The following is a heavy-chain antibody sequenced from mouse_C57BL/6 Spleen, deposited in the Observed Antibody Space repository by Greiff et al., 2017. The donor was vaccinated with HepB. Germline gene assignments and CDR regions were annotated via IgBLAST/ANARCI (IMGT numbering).Heavy chain of an antibody. Sequence: VQLQQPGAELVKPGASVKLSCKASGYTFTSYWMQWVKQRPGQGLEWIGEIDPSDSYTNYNQKFKGKATLTVDTSSSTAYMQRSSLTSEDSAVYYCARYYGNFYYFDYWGQGTTLTVSS. CDR1: GYTFTSYW. CDR2: IDPSDSYT. D-gene: IGHD2-1*01. V-gene: IGHV1-50*01. CDR3: ARYYGNFYYFDY. J-gene: IGHJ2*01.